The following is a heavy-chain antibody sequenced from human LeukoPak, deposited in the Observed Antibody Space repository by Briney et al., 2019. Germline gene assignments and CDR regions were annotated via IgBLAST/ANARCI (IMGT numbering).Heavy chain of an antibody. CDR1: GYSISSGYY. V-gene: IGHV4-38-2*02. D-gene: IGHD1-14*01. J-gene: IGHJ5*02. Sequence: SETLSLTCSVSGYSISSGYYWTFIRQPPGKGLEWIGGIYHTGHTFYNPSLKSRVTISVDTSKNQFSLKLNSVTAADTAVYYCAKEGTVRWFDPWGQGTLVTVSS. CDR2: IYHTGHT. CDR3: AKEGTVRWFDP.